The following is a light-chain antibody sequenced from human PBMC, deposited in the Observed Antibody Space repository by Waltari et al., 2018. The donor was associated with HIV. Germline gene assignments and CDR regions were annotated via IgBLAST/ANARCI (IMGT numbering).Light chain of an antibody. CDR1: LLTGTY. CDR3: YSAADNNLRI. J-gene: IGLJ2*01. CDR2: KDS. Sequence: SYELTQPSSVSVSPGPTARITCSGDLLTGTYARWFQQKPGQAPVLRIYKDSERPSGIPDRFSGSSSGTTVTLTISGAQVEDEGDYYCYSAADNNLRIFGGGTKLTVL. V-gene: IGLV3-27*01.